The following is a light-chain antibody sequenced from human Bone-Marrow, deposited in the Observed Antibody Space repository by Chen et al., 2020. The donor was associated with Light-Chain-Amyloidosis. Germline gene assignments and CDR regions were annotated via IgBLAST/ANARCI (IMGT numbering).Light chain of an antibody. J-gene: IGKJ4*01. CDR3: LQHFSHPLT. V-gene: IGKV1-6*01. Sequence: IQMTQSPSSLSASVGDRVTITCQASQDISNYLNWYQQKPGKAPKLLIYAASSLQSGVPSRFSGSGSGTDFTLTIVSLQPEDFATYYCLQHFSHPLTFGGGTKVEIK. CDR1: QDISNY. CDR2: AAS.